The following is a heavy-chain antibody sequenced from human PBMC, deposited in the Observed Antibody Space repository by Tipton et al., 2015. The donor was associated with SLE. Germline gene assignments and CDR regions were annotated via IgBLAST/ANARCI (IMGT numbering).Heavy chain of an antibody. V-gene: IGHV4-4*09. CDR2: IYTSGST. CDR1: GASISSHY. CDR3: ARGSHYYYDYGMDV. J-gene: IGHJ6*02. Sequence: TLSLTCNVSGASISSHYWSWIRQPPGKGLEWIGYIYTSGSTNYNPSLKSRVTISVDTSKNHFSLKLRSVTAADTAVYYCARGSHYYYDYGMDVWGQGATVTVSS.